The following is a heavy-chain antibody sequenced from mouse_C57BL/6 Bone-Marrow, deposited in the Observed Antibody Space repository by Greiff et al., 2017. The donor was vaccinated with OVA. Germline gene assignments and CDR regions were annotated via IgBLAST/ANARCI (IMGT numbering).Heavy chain of an antibody. CDR1: GFTFSDYY. CDR3: ARRGEGTGFAY. D-gene: IGHD3-3*01. J-gene: IGHJ3*01. V-gene: IGHV5-12*01. Sequence: EVKLMESGGGLVQPGGSLKLSCAASGFTFSDYYMYWVRQTPEKRLEWVAYISNGGGSTYYPDTVKGRFTISRDNAKNTLYLQMSRLKSEDTAMYYCARRGEGTGFAYWGQGTLVTVSA. CDR2: ISNGGGST.